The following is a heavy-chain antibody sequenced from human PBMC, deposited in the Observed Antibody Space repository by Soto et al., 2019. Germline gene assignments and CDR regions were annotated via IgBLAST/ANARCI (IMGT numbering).Heavy chain of an antibody. V-gene: IGHV1-3*01. CDR2: INAGNGNT. CDR1: GYYFTSYA. J-gene: IGHJ4*02. Sequence: ASVKVSCEASGYYFTSYAMHWVRQAPGQRLEWMGWINAGNGNTKYSQKFQGRVTITRDTSASTAYMELSSLRSEDTAVYYCARGRSPHYDFWSGYYPFDYWGQGTLVTVSS. D-gene: IGHD3-3*01. CDR3: ARGRSPHYDFWSGYYPFDY.